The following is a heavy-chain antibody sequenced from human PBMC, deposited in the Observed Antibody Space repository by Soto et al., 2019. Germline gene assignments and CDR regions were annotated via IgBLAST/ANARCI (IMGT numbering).Heavy chain of an antibody. D-gene: IGHD3-10*01. CDR3: ATLWGQD. J-gene: IGHJ4*02. CDR1: GGSISSSSYY. V-gene: IGHV4-39*01. CDR2: IYYSGST. Sequence: QLQLQESGPGLVKPSETLSLTCTVSGGSISSSSYYWGWIRQPPGKGLEWIGRIYYSGSTYYNPSLTCRVTISVDPYKNQFSLKLSSVTAADTAVYYCATLWGQDWGQGTLVTVSS.